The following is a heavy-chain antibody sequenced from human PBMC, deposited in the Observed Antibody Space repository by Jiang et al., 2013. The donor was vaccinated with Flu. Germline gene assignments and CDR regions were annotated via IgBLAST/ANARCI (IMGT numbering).Heavy chain of an antibody. J-gene: IGHJ4*02. D-gene: IGHD3-3*01. Sequence: KSRVTMAVDMSKNQFSLRLNSVTAADTAVYYCARWSGRHFFDSWGQGTLVTVSS. V-gene: IGHV4-59*10. CDR3: ARWSGRHFFDS.